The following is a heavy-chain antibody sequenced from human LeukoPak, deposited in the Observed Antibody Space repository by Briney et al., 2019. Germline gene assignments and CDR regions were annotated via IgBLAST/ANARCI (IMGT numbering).Heavy chain of an antibody. CDR2: IIPIFGTA. V-gene: IGHV1-69*13. D-gene: IGHD3-22*01. CDR1: GGTFGSYA. Sequence: ASVKVSCKASGGTFGSYAISWVRQAPGQGLEWMGGIIPIFGTANYAQKFQGRVTITADESTSTAYMELSSLRSEDTAVYYCASRRYYYDSSGYYYYYGMDVWGQGTTVTVSS. CDR3: ASRRYYYDSSGYYYYYGMDV. J-gene: IGHJ6*02.